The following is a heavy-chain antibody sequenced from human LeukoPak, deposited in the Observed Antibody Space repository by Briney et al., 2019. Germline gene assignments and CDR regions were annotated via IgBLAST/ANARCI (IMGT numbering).Heavy chain of an antibody. CDR3: ARALGSPYGMDV. V-gene: IGHV1-2*02. CDR1: GYTFTGYC. Sequence: ASVKVSCKASGYTFTGYCMHWVRQAPGQGLEWMGWINPNSGGTNYAQKFQGRVTMTRDTSISTAYMELSRLRSDDTAVYYCARALGSPYGMDVWGQGTTVTVSS. J-gene: IGHJ6*02. CDR2: INPNSGGT. D-gene: IGHD1-26*01.